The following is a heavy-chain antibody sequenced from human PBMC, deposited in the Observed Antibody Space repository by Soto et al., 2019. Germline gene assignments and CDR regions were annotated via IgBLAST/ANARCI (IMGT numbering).Heavy chain of an antibody. CDR3: ARGVGQQGSCRGGSCFLAPGFDY. D-gene: IGHD2-15*01. V-gene: IGHV4-34*01. CDR1: GGSFSGYY. CDR2: INHSGST. J-gene: IGHJ4*02. Sequence: QVQLQQWGAGLLKLSETLSLTWAVYGGSFSGYYWSWIRQPPGKGLAWIGEINHSGSTNYNPSLPGRVTISVDTSKNQFTLKLGAVTAAATTVYYCARGVGQQGSCRGGSCFLAPGFDYWGRETLASASS.